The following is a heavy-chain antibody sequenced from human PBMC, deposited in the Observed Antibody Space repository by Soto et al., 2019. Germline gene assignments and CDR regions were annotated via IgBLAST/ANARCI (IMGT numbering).Heavy chain of an antibody. CDR2: MNPNSGNT. D-gene: IGHD3-3*01. CDR3: ARVPSRSTYYDFWSGYYRDYYYYGMDV. Sequence: ASVKVSCKASGYTFTSYDISWVRQATGQGLEWMGWMNPNSGNTGYAQKFQGRVTMTRNTSINTAYMELSSLRSEDTAVYYCARVPSRSTYYDFWSGYYRDYYYYGMDVWGQGTTVTVSS. CDR1: GYTFTSYD. J-gene: IGHJ6*02. V-gene: IGHV1-8*01.